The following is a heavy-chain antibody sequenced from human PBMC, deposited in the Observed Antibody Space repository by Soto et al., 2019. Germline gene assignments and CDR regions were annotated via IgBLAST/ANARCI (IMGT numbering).Heavy chain of an antibody. CDR1: GYSISSSNW. V-gene: IGHV4-28*03. Sequence: TSETLSLTCAVSGYSISSSNWWGWIRQPPGKGLEWIGYIYYSGSTNYNPSLKSRVTISVDTSKNQFSLKLSSVTAADTAVYYCARGRRTTVTIDYWGQGTLVTVSS. CDR2: IYYSGST. D-gene: IGHD4-17*01. J-gene: IGHJ4*02. CDR3: ARGRRTTVTIDY.